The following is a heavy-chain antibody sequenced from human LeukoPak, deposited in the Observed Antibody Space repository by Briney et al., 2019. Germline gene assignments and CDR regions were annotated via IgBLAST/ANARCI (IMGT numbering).Heavy chain of an antibody. J-gene: IGHJ4*02. V-gene: IGHV3-21*01. CDR3: ARVLISGPSDY. Sequence: GGSLRLSCAASGFTFSSYSMSWVRQAPGKGLEWVSSISSSSSYIYYADSVKGRFTISRDNAKNSLYLQMNSLRAEDTAVYYCARVLISGPSDYWGQGTLVTVSS. D-gene: IGHD3-10*01. CDR2: ISSSSSYI. CDR1: GFTFSSYS.